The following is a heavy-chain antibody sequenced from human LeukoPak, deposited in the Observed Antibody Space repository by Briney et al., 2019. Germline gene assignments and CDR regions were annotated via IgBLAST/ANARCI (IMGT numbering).Heavy chain of an antibody. V-gene: IGHV4-59*01. J-gene: IGHJ4*02. CDR1: GGSISTYY. CDR2: IYHSGST. Sequence: PSETLSLTCTLSGGSISTYYWSWIRQPPGKGLEWIGYIYHSGSTNYNPSLKSRVTISVDTSKNQFSLKLSSVTAADTAVYYCARGGRQLRRVLDYWGQGTLVTVSS. CDR3: ARGGRQLRRVLDY. D-gene: IGHD6-13*01.